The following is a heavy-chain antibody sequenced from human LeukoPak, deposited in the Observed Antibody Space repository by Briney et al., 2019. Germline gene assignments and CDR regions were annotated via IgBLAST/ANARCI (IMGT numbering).Heavy chain of an antibody. J-gene: IGHJ5*02. D-gene: IGHD3-22*01. CDR1: GYTFTSYY. CDR3: ARVGSDYYDTTPWFDP. CDR2: INPSGGST. Sequence: ASVKVSCKASGYTFTSYYMHWVRQSPGQGLEWMGIINPSGGSTSYAQKFQGRVTMTRDMSTSTVYMELSSLRSEDTAVYYCARVGSDYYDTTPWFDPWGQGTLVTVSS. V-gene: IGHV1-46*01.